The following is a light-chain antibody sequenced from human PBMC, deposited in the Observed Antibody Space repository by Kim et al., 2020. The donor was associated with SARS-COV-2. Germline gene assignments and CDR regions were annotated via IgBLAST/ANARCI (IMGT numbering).Light chain of an antibody. CDR2: QDT. V-gene: IGLV3-1*01. J-gene: IGLJ2*01. CDR3: QAWDSTTTV. Sequence: VSPGQTFSITCSVDRLGNKYVCWYQQKPGPSPVVVIYQDTQRPSGIPERFSGSNSGNTATLTISGTQAMDEADYYCQAWDSTTTVFGGGTQLTVL. CDR1: RLGNKY.